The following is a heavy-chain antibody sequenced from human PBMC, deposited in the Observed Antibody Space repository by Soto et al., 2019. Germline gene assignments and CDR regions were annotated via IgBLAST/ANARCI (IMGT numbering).Heavy chain of an antibody. D-gene: IGHD2-15*01. CDR2: IFHGGNT. CDR3: ARARWYDAFDV. V-gene: IGHV4-38-2*01. Sequence: AETLSLTCAVSGFFISSGNYWGWIRKPPGKGLEWIGSIFHGGNTYYNPSLKSRVTISVDMSKNQFSLKLNSVTAADTAVYYCARARWYDAFDVWGQGTVVTVSS. J-gene: IGHJ3*01. CDR1: GFFISSGNY.